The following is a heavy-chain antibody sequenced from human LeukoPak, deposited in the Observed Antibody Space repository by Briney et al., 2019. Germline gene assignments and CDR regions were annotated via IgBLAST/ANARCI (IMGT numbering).Heavy chain of an antibody. Sequence: SWGSVSLSCAASGFTFSGYGMHWVRQAPGKGLEWVAVIWYDGSNKYYADSVKGRFTISRDDSKNTLYLQMNSLRVEDTAVYYCARDRGEMATDYWGQATMV. CDR3: ARDRGEMATDY. CDR1: GFTFSGYG. J-gene: IGHJ4*02. D-gene: IGHD5-24*01. V-gene: IGHV3-33*01. CDR2: IWYDGSNK.